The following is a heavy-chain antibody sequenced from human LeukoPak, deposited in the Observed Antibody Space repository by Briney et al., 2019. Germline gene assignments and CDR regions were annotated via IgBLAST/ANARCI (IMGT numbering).Heavy chain of an antibody. V-gene: IGHV3-21*01. Sequence: PGGSLRLSCAASGFTFSSYSMNWVRQAPGKGLEWVSSISSSSSYIYYADSVKGRFTISRDNAKNSLYLQMNSLRAEDTAVYYCARDRHYDFWSGSPFDYWGQGTLVTVSS. CDR3: ARDRHYDFWSGSPFDY. J-gene: IGHJ4*02. D-gene: IGHD3-3*01. CDR1: GFTFSSYS. CDR2: ISSSSSYI.